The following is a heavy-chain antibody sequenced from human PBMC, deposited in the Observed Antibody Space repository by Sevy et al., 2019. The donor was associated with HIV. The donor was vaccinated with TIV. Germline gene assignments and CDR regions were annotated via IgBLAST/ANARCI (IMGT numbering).Heavy chain of an antibody. CDR3: AVAQYRLLSPFDS. CDR1: GLTFSDYA. Sequence: GGSLRLSCTASGLTFSDYAMSWVRQAPGKGLEWLGLIRSKTFRGTTEYAASVKGRFTISRDDSKNIAYLQMNSLKTEDTAVYYCAVAQYRLLSPFDSWGQGTLVTVSS. CDR2: IRSKTFRGTT. D-gene: IGHD2-2*01. V-gene: IGHV3-49*04. J-gene: IGHJ4*02.